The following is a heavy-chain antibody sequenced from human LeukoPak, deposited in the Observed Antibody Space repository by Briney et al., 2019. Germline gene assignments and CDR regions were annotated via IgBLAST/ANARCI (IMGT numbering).Heavy chain of an antibody. CDR1: GFTFSSYA. V-gene: IGHV3-30*04. Sequence: GRSLRLSCAASGFTFSSYAMHWVRQAPGKGLEWVAVISYDGSNKYYADSVKGRFTISRDNSKNTLYLQMNSLRAEDTAVYYCARDMASGSGWYIRRGDYYYYGMDVWGKGPRSPSPQ. CDR2: ISYDGSNK. D-gene: IGHD6-19*01. J-gene: IGHJ6*04. CDR3: ARDMASGSGWYIRRGDYYYYGMDV.